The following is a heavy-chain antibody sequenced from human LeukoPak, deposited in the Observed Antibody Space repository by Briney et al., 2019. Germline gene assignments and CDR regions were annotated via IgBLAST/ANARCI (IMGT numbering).Heavy chain of an antibody. J-gene: IGHJ6*03. CDR3: ARDRQDIVGVPAAPYYYYYYMDV. D-gene: IGHD2-2*01. CDR1: GGSISSYY. V-gene: IGHV4-59*01. CDR2: IYYSGST. Sequence: SETLSPTCTVSGGSISSYYWSWIRQPPGKGLEWIGYIYYSGSTNYNPSLKSRVTISVDTSKNQFSLKLSSVTAADTAVYYCARDRQDIVGVPAAPYYYYYYMDVWGKGTTVTVSS.